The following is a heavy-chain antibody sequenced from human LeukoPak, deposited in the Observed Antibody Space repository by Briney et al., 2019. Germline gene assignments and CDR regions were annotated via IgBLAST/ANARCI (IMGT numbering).Heavy chain of an antibody. CDR1: GFTFSDYY. D-gene: IGHD6-13*01. V-gene: IGHV3-30*03. J-gene: IGHJ4*02. CDR2: ISYDGSNK. CDR3: ARDLGPLSSFGY. Sequence: GGSLRLSCAASGFTFSDYYMSWIRQAPGKGLEWVAVISYDGSNKYYADSVKGRFTISRDNSKNTLYLQMNSLRAEDTAVYYCARDLGPLSSFGYWGQGTLVTVSS.